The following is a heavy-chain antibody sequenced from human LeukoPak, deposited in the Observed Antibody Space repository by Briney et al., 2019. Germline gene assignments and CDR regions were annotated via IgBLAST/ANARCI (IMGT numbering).Heavy chain of an antibody. D-gene: IGHD3-9*01. CDR3: ARDGGKGWLWFDY. CDR2: IYFSGST. CDR1: GGSISSYY. Sequence: SETLSLTCTVSGGSISSYYWSWLRQPPGKGLEDIGYIYFSGSTNYNPSLKSRVTISVDTSKNQFSLKLSSVTAADTAVYYCARDGGKGWLWFDYWGQGTLVTVSS. J-gene: IGHJ4*02. V-gene: IGHV4-59*01.